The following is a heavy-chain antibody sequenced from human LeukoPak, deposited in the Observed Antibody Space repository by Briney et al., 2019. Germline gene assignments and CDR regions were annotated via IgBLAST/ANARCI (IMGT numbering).Heavy chain of an antibody. Sequence: TGGSLRLSCAASGFTFSSYSMNWVRQAPGKGLGWVSSISSSSSYIYYADSVKGRFTISRDNAKNSLYLQMNSLRAEDTAVYYCAREMATITDAFDIWGQGTMVTVSS. CDR2: ISSSSSYI. CDR3: AREMATITDAFDI. CDR1: GFTFSSYS. V-gene: IGHV3-21*01. J-gene: IGHJ3*02. D-gene: IGHD5-24*01.